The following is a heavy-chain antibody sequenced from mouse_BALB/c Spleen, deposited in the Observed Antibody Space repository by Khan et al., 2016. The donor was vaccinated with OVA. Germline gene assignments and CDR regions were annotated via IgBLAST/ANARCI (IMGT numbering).Heavy chain of an antibody. CDR2: INTHTGEP. V-gene: IGHV9-1*02. D-gene: IGHD2-1*01. CDR1: GYTFTNYR. Sequence: QIQLVQSGPELKKPGETVKITCKASGYTFTNYRMNWMKQAPGKGLKWMGWINTHTGEPTYGDDFKGRFAFSLATSASTAYLQIHSLKNEDMATYFCARETTYWYFDVWGAGTTVTVSS. CDR3: ARETTYWYFDV. J-gene: IGHJ1*01.